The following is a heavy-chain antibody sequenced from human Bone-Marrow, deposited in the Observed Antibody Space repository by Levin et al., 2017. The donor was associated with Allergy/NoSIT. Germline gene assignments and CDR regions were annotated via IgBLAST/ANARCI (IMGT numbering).Heavy chain of an antibody. V-gene: IGHV3-23*01. CDR2: IKDSGDST. Sequence: GESLKISCAASGFTFSRYAMNWVRQAPGKGLEWVSSIKDSGDSTYYADSVKGRYTIFRDNSKNTVYLQMNSLRVEDTATYFCAKGPTPLRPLDYWGQGTRVTVSS. J-gene: IGHJ4*02. D-gene: IGHD4-17*01. CDR1: GFTFSRYA. CDR3: AKGPTPLRPLDY.